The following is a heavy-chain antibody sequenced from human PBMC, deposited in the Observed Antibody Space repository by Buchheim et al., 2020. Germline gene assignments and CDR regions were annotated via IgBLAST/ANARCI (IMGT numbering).Heavy chain of an antibody. Sequence: QVQLQESGPGLVKPSGTLSLTCAVSGGSISSSNWWSWVRQPPGKGLEWIGEIYHSGSTNYNPSLRSRVTISLDKSKNQFSLKLSYVTAADTAVYYCARLRSDMIYSNSYYYYGMDVWGQGTT. D-gene: IGHD4-11*01. CDR3: ARLRSDMIYSNSYYYYGMDV. CDR2: IYHSGST. J-gene: IGHJ6*01. CDR1: GGSISSSNW. V-gene: IGHV4-4*02.